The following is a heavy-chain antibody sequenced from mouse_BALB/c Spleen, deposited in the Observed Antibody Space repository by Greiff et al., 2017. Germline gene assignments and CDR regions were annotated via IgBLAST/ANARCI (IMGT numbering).Heavy chain of an antibody. CDR1: GYSITSGYY. D-gene: IGHD2-4*01. Sequence: EVQLQESGPGLVKPSQSLSLTCSVTGYSITSGYYWNWIRQFPGNKLEWMGYISYDGSNNYNPSLKNRISITRDTSKNQFFLKLNSVTTEDTATYYCARGVTMITTRDYAMDYWGQGTSVTVSS. V-gene: IGHV3-6*02. CDR3: ARGVTMITTRDYAMDY. CDR2: ISYDGSN. J-gene: IGHJ4*01.